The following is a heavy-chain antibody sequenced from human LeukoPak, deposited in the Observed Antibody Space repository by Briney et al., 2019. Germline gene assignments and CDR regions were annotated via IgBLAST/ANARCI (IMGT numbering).Heavy chain of an antibody. V-gene: IGHV1-8*03. Sequence: ASVTVSCTASGYTFTSYDINWVRQAPGKGLEWMGCMNPNSGNTGYAQKFQGRFTINRNTSISTAYMELSSLRSEDTAVYYCARGYYDSIGLDAFDIWGQGTMVTASS. CDR2: MNPNSGNT. J-gene: IGHJ3*02. CDR1: GYTFTSYD. D-gene: IGHD3-22*01. CDR3: ARGYYDSIGLDAFDI.